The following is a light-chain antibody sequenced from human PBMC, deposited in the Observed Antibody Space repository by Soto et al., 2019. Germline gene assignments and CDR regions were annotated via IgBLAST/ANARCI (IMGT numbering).Light chain of an antibody. CDR2: GAS. J-gene: IGKJ2*01. CDR1: QSVTSNY. CDR3: QQYGSSPPYT. Sequence: EIVLTQSPGTLSLSPGERATLSCRASQSVTSNYLAWYQQKPGQAPRLLLYGASSRATGIPDRISGSGSGTDFTLTISRLEREDFAVYYCQQYGSSPPYTFGQGTKLEIK. V-gene: IGKV3-20*01.